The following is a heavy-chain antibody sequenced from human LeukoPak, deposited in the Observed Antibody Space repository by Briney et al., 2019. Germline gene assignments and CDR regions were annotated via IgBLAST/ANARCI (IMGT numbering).Heavy chain of an antibody. D-gene: IGHD3-3*01. V-gene: IGHV5-51*01. Sequence: GESLKIPCKGSGYSFTSYWIGWVRQMPGKGLEWVGIIYPGDSDTRYSPSFQGQVTISADKSISTAYLQWSSLKASDTAMYYCARMDVTIFGVVPSYYFDYWGQGTLVTVSS. J-gene: IGHJ4*02. CDR2: IYPGDSDT. CDR3: ARMDVTIFGVVPSYYFDY. CDR1: GYSFTSYW.